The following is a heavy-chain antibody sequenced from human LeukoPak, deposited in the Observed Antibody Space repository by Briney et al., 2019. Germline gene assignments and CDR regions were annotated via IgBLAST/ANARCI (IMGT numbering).Heavy chain of an antibody. CDR2: ISAYNGNT. V-gene: IGHV1-18*01. CDR1: GYTFTSYG. D-gene: IGHD2-2*01. Sequence: ASVKVSCKASGYTFTSYGISWVRQAPGQGLEWMGWISAYNGNTNYAQKLQGRVTMTTDTSTSTAYMELSSLRSEDTAVYYCATGFRYCSSTSCPLFYYYYYMDVWGKGTTVTVSS. J-gene: IGHJ6*03. CDR3: ATGFRYCSSTSCPLFYYYYYMDV.